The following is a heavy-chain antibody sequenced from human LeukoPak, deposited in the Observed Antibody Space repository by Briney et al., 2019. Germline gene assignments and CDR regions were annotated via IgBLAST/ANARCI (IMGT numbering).Heavy chain of an antibody. CDR3: ARDDIAARPYYFDY. CDR1: GYTFTSYG. D-gene: IGHD6-6*01. Sequence: GASVKVFCKASGYTFTSYGISWVRQAPGQGLEWMGWISAYNGNTNYAQKLQGRVTMTTDTSTSTAYMELRSLRSDDTAVYYCARDDIAARPYYFDYWGQGTLVTVSS. CDR2: ISAYNGNT. J-gene: IGHJ4*02. V-gene: IGHV1-18*01.